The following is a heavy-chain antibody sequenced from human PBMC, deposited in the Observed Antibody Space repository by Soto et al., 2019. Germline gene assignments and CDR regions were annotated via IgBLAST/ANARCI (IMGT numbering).Heavy chain of an antibody. V-gene: IGHV3-23*01. CDR1: GFTFSSYA. J-gene: IGHJ6*02. CDR3: AKARSWFGDVAYYYYGMDV. D-gene: IGHD3-10*01. CDR2: ISGSGGST. Sequence: GGSLRLSCAASGFTFSSYAMSWVRQAPGKGLEWVSAISGSGGSTYYADSVKGRFTISRDNSKNTLYLQMNILRAEDRAVYYCAKARSWFGDVAYYYYGMDVWGQGTTVTVSS.